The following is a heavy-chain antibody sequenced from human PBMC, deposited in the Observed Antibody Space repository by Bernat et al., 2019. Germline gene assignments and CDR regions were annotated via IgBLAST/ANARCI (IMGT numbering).Heavy chain of an antibody. D-gene: IGHD4-17*01. J-gene: IGHJ6*03. Sequence: EVQLLESGGGLVQPGGSLRLSCAAPGFTFSSYAMSWVRQAPGKGLEWVSAISGSGGSTYYADSVKGRFTISRDNSKNTLYLQMNSLRAEDTAVYYCAKDLRDYSYYYYYMDVWGKGTTVTVSS. CDR2: ISGSGGST. V-gene: IGHV3-23*01. CDR1: GFTFSSYA. CDR3: AKDLRDYSYYYYYMDV.